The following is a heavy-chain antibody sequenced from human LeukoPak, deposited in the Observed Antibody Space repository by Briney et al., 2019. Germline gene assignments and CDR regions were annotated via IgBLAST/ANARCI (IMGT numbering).Heavy chain of an antibody. CDR1: GGSFCGYY. CDR3: ARLGISATQYYYYYMDV. V-gene: IGHV4-34*01. Sequence: PSETLSLTCAVYGGSFCGYYWSWIRHPPGKGLEWIGDINNRGSTNYNTSLKGRVTISLETSKKQFSLKLSPVTAADTAVYYCARLGISATQYYYYYMDVWGKGTTVTISS. CDR2: INNRGST. D-gene: IGHD2-15*01. J-gene: IGHJ6*03.